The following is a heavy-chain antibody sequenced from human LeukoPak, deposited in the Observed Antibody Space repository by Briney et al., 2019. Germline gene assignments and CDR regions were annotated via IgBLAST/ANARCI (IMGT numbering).Heavy chain of an antibody. J-gene: IGHJ4*02. V-gene: IGHV3-30-3*01. CDR2: ISYDGSNK. CDR1: GFTFSSYA. CDR3: ARASYTAMALDY. Sequence: GGSLRLSCAASGFTFSSYAMHWVRQAPGKGLEWVAVISYDGSNKYYADSVKGRFTISRDNSKNTLYLQMNSLRAEDTAVYYCARASYTAMALDYWGQGTLVTVSS. D-gene: IGHD5-18*01.